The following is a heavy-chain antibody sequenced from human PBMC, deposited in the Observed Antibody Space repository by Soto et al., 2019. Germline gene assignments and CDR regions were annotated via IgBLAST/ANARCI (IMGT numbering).Heavy chain of an antibody. CDR2: INAGNGNA. CDR1: GYTFTSYA. CDR3: ASHRTIFGVVIITCGMDV. V-gene: IGHV1-3*01. D-gene: IGHD3-3*01. J-gene: IGHJ6*02. Sequence: ASVKVSCKASGYTFTSYAMHWVRQAPGQRLEWMGWINAGNGNAKYAQKFQGRVTITADESASTAYMELSSLRSEDTAVYYCASHRTIFGVVIITCGMDVWGQGTTVTVSS.